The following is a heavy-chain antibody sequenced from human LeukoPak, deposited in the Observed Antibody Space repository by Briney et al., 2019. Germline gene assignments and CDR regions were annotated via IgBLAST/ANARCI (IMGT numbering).Heavy chain of an antibody. CDR2: ISSSSSYI. Sequence: GGSLRLSCAASGFTFSSYWMSWVRQAPGKGLEWVSSISSSSSYIYYADSVKGRFTISRDNAKNSLYLQMNSLRAEDTALYYCARNDGSFYSGYYYYYYMDVWGKGTTVTVSS. J-gene: IGHJ6*03. CDR3: ARNDGSFYSGYYYYYYMDV. D-gene: IGHD1-26*01. V-gene: IGHV3-21*04. CDR1: GFTFSSYW.